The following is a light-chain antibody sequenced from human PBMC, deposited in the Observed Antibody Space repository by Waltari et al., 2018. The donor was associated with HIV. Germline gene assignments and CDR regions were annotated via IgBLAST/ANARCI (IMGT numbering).Light chain of an antibody. V-gene: IGLV10-54*01. CDR1: SNNVGNQG. CDR2: RNN. CDR3: SAWDSSLSAWV. Sequence: QAGLTQPPSVSKGLRQTATLTCTGHSNNVGNQGATWLQQHQGHPPKLRSYRNNDRPSGISERFSASRSGNTASLTITGLQPEDEADYDCSAWDSSLSAWVFGGGTKLTVL. J-gene: IGLJ3*02.